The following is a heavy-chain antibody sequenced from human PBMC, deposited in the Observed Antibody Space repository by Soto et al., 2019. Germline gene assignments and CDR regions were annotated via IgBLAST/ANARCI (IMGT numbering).Heavy chain of an antibody. CDR2: ISWNSGSI. D-gene: IGHD2-15*01. CDR3: AKESLRPGSYFDY. J-gene: IGHJ4*02. V-gene: IGHV3-9*01. CDR1: GFTFDDYA. Sequence: EVQLVESGGGLVQPGRSLRLSCAASGFTFDDYAMHWVRQAPGKGLEWVSGISWNSGSIGYADSVKGRFTISRDNAKNFLYLQMNSLRAEDTALYYCAKESLRPGSYFDYWGQGTLVTVSS.